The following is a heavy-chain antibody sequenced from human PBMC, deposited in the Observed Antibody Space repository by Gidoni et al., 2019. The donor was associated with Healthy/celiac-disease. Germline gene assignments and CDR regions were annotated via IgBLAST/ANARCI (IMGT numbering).Heavy chain of an antibody. J-gene: IGHJ4*02. V-gene: IGHV1-18*01. CDR3: ARDEDILTGYYKRGIFDY. Sequence: QVQLVQSRAEVKKPGASVKVSCKASGYTFTSYGISWMRQAPGQGLEWMGWISAYNGNTNYAQKLQGRVTMTTDTSTSTAYMELRSLRSDDTAVYYCARDEDILTGYYKRGIFDYWGQGTLVTVSS. CDR2: ISAYNGNT. D-gene: IGHD3-9*01. CDR1: GYTFTSYG.